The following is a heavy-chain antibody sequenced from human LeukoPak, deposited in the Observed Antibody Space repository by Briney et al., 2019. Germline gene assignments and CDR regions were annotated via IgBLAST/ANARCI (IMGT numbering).Heavy chain of an antibody. Sequence: ASVKVSCKASGYTFTGYYMHWVRQAPGQGLEWMGWINPNSGGTNYEQKFQGRVTMTRDTSISTAYMELSRLRSDDTAVYYCARIYSYGYKSAADYWGQGTLVTVSS. CDR2: INPNSGGT. J-gene: IGHJ4*02. CDR3: ARIYSYGYKSAADY. V-gene: IGHV1-2*02. D-gene: IGHD5-18*01. CDR1: GYTFTGYY.